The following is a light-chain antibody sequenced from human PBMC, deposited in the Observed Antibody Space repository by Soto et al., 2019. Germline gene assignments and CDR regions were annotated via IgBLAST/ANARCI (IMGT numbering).Light chain of an antibody. J-gene: IGLJ1*01. CDR3: CSYAGSSPYV. V-gene: IGLV2-23*01. CDR2: EGS. Sequence: QSALTQPASVSGSPGQSITISCTGTSSDVGSYNLVSWYQKHPGKAPKLMIYEGSKRPSGVSNRFSGFNSGNTASLTISVLQADDEADYYCCSYAGSSPYVFGTGTKVTVL. CDR1: SSDVGSYNL.